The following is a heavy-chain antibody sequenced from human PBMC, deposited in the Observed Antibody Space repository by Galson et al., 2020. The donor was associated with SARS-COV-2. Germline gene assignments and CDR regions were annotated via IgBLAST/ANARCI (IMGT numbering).Heavy chain of an antibody. CDR1: GFTFSSYG. CDR3: AKETTVTTYYYGMDV. J-gene: IGHJ6*02. V-gene: IGHV3-30*18. CDR2: ISYDGSNK. D-gene: IGHD4-17*01. Sequence: GGSLRLSCAASGFTFSSYGMHWVRQAPGKGLEWVAVISYDGSNKYYADSVKGRFTISRDNSKNTLYLQMNSLRAEDTAVYYCAKETTVTTYYYGMDVWGQGTTVTVSS.